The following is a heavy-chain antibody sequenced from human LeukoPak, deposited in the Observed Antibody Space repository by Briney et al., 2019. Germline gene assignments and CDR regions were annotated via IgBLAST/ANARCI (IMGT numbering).Heavy chain of an antibody. V-gene: IGHV3-30*02. CDR3: AKFAQRYCSGGSCHPFDY. CDR1: GFTFSSYG. D-gene: IGHD2-15*01. Sequence: TGGSLRLSCAASGFTFSSYGMNWVRQAPGKVLEWVAFIRYDESKKYYADSVKGRFTISRDNSKNTLHLQMNSLRAEDTAAYYCAKFAQRYCSGGSCHPFDYWGQGTLVTVSS. J-gene: IGHJ4*02. CDR2: IRYDESKK.